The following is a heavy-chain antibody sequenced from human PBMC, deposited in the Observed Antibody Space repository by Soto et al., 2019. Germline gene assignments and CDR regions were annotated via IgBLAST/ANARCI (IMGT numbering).Heavy chain of an antibody. CDR2: IIPIFGTA. CDR1: GGTFSSYA. Sequence: SVKVSCKASGGTFSSYAISWVRQAPGQGLEWMGGIIPIFGTANYAQKFQGRVTITADESTSTAYMELSSLRSEDTAVYYCARAVGITMVRGSLSWFDPWGQGTLVTVSS. J-gene: IGHJ5*02. V-gene: IGHV1-69*13. CDR3: ARAVGITMVRGSLSWFDP. D-gene: IGHD3-10*01.